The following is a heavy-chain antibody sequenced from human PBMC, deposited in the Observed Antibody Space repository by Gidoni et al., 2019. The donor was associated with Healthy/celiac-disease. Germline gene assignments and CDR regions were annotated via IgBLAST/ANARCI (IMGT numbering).Heavy chain of an antibody. V-gene: IGHV3-30*18. CDR2: ISYDGSNK. CDR3: AKQEDYYDSSGPLTD. CDR1: GFTFSRYG. Sequence: QVQLVESGGGVVQPWRSLRLPCAASGFTFSRYGMNWVRQAPGKGLEWVAGISYDGSNKYYADSVKGRFTISRDNSKNTLYLQMNSLRAEDTAVYYCAKQEDYYDSSGPLTDWGQGTLVTVSS. D-gene: IGHD3-22*01. J-gene: IGHJ4*02.